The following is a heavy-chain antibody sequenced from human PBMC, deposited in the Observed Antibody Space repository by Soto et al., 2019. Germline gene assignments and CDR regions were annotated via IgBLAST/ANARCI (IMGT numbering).Heavy chain of an antibody. CDR2: ISYDGSNK. Sequence: GGSLRLSCAASGFTFSSYGMHWVRQAPGKGLEWVAVISYDGSNKYYADSVKGRFTISRDNSKNTLYLQMNSLRAEDTAVYYCAKDRSSCSGGSCYYFDYWGQGTLVTVSS. D-gene: IGHD2-15*01. CDR3: AKDRSSCSGGSCYYFDY. J-gene: IGHJ4*02. CDR1: GFTFSSYG. V-gene: IGHV3-30*18.